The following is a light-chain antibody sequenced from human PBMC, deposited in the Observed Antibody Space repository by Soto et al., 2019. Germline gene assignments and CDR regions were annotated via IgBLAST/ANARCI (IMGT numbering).Light chain of an antibody. J-gene: IGLJ2*01. CDR2: EVS. CDR1: SSDVGAYNY. CDR3: TSYTSNTTVV. Sequence: QSALTQPASVSGSPGQSISIFCTGTSSDVGAYNYVSWYQQHPGKAPKLMIYEVSNRPSGVSNRFSGSKSGNTASLTISGLQAEDEADYYCTSYTSNTTVVFGGGTQLTVL. V-gene: IGLV2-14*01.